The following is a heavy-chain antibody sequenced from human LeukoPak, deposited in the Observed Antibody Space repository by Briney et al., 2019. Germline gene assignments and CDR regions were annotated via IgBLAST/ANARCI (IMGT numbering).Heavy chain of an antibody. CDR3: ARDLITMVRGVIITPGY. Sequence: ASVKVSCKASGYTFTSYDINWVRQATGQGLEWMGWMNPNSGNTGYAQKFQGRVTMTRNTSISTAYMELSSLRSEDTAVYYCARDLITMVRGVIITPGYWGQGTLVTVSS. V-gene: IGHV1-8*01. CDR1: GYTFTSYD. CDR2: MNPNSGNT. D-gene: IGHD3-10*01. J-gene: IGHJ4*02.